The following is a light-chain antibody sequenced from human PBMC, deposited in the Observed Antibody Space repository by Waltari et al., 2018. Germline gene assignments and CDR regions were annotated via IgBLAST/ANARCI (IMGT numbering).Light chain of an antibody. Sequence: DIEMTQSPSTLSASVGDRVPITCRASQSINSWLAWYQQKPGKAPKVLIYKASSLESGVPSRFSGSGSGTEFTLTISSLQPDDFATYYCQQYNSYPFTFGPGTKVDIQ. CDR2: KAS. CDR1: QSINSW. CDR3: QQYNSYPFT. J-gene: IGKJ3*01. V-gene: IGKV1-5*03.